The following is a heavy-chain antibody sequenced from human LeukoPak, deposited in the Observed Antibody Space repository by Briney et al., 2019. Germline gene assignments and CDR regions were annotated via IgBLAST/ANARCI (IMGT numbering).Heavy chain of an antibody. CDR3: ASGFYGAGHFDDDAFDI. CDR2: FDPEDVEI. J-gene: IGHJ3*02. CDR1: GYSLSELS. Sequence: ASVKVSCKVSGYSLSELSIHWVRQVPGKGFTWMGGFDPEDVEIVYAQSFQGRVTMTEDTSTDTAYMELSRLTSEDTAVYYCASGFYGAGHFDDDAFDIWGQGTLVTVSS. V-gene: IGHV1-24*01. D-gene: IGHD4/OR15-4a*01.